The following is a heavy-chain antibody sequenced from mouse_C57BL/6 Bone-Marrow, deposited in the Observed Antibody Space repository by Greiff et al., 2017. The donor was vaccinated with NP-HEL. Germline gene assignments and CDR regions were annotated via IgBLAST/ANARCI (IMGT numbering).Heavy chain of an antibody. Sequence: EVMLVESGGGLVQPGGSLSLSCAASGFTFTDYYMSWVRQPPGKALEWMGFIRNKANGYTTEYSASVKGRFTISRDNSQSILYLQMKALRAEDSATYYCTRYGGNYPYYYAMDYWGQGTSVTVSS. CDR2: IRNKANGYTT. D-gene: IGHD2-1*01. CDR3: TRYGGNYPYYYAMDY. CDR1: GFTFTDYY. V-gene: IGHV7-3*01. J-gene: IGHJ4*01.